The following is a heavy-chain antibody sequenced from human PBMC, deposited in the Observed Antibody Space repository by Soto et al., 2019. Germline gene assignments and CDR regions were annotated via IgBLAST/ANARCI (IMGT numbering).Heavy chain of an antibody. CDR1: GDSISNDNYY. Sequence: QVQLQESGPGLVKPSQTLSLTCTVSGDSISNDNYYWSWIRQPPGKGLEWIGHIYHSGSTYQNPSLKSRLTISITPSKKQFSLNLISVTAADTAVYYCARTVSPAPFYYADADYERWGRGTLVTVSS. CDR3: ARTVSPAPFYYADADYER. J-gene: IGHJ4*02. V-gene: IGHV4-30-4*01. CDR2: IYHSGST. D-gene: IGHD3-16*01.